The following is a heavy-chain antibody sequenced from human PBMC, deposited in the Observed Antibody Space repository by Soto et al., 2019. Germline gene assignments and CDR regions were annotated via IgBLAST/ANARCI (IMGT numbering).Heavy chain of an antibody. V-gene: IGHV1-46*01. Sequence: ASVKVSCKASGYTFTSYYMHWVRQAPGQGLEWMGIINPSGGSTSYAQKFQGRVTMTRDTSTSTVYMELSSLRSEDTAVYYCARPVDRAMVTGMPFDNRGQGSPVTVAS. CDR3: ARPVDRAMVTGMPFDN. CDR2: INPSGGST. CDR1: GYTFTSYY. D-gene: IGHD5-18*01. J-gene: IGHJ4*02.